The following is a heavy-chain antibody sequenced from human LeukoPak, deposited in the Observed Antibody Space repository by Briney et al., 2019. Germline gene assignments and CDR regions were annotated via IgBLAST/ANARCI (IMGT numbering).Heavy chain of an antibody. CDR1: GYNFITYW. Sequence: GGSLKISCKGSGYNFITYWIGWVRQTPGKGLEWMGIIYPGDSDTRYSPSFQGQVTISADKSISTAYMQWSSLKASDTAMYYCARGYCSSTSCYRFDYWGQGTLVTVSS. V-gene: IGHV5-51*01. CDR3: ARGYCSSTSCYRFDY. J-gene: IGHJ4*02. D-gene: IGHD2-2*01. CDR2: IYPGDSDT.